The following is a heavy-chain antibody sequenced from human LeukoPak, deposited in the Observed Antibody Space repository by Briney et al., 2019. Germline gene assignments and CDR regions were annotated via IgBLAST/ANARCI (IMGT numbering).Heavy chain of an antibody. V-gene: IGHV4-39*07. Sequence: SETLSLTCTVSGGSISSGGYYWSWIRQPPGKGLEWIGEINHSGSTNYNPSLKSRVTISVDTSKNQFSLKLSSVTAADTAVYYCARGFAHRDYWGQGTLVTVSS. CDR2: INHSGST. CDR1: GGSISSGGYY. CDR3: ARGFAHRDY. J-gene: IGHJ4*02.